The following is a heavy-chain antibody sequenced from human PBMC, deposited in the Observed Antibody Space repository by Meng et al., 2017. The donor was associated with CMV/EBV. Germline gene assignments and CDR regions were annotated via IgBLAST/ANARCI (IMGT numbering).Heavy chain of an antibody. CDR1: GGSISSSSYY. V-gene: IGHV4-39*06. J-gene: IGHJ6*02. CDR2: IYYSGST. Sequence: GSLRLSCTVSGGSISSSSYYWGWIRQPPGKGLEWIGSIYYSGSTYYNPSLKSRVTISVDTSKNQFPLKLSSVTAADTAVYYCAREGMVGYYYYYGMDVWGQGTTVTVSS. D-gene: IGHD1-26*01. CDR3: AREGMVGYYYYYGMDV.